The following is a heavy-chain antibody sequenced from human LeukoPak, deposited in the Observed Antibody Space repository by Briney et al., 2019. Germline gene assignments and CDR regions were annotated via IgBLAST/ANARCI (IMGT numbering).Heavy chain of an antibody. CDR3: ARDGMLSTGGYHCYFDY. CDR2: ISSDGGST. V-gene: IGHV3-64*01. D-gene: IGHD5-24*01. Sequence: GGSLRLSCAASRFTFSSYAMHWGRQAPGKGLEYVSSISSDGGSTYYANSVKGRFTIAIDNSKNTLYLQMGSLRAEDMAVYYCARDGMLSTGGYHCYFDYWGQGTLVTVSS. J-gene: IGHJ4*02. CDR1: RFTFSSYA.